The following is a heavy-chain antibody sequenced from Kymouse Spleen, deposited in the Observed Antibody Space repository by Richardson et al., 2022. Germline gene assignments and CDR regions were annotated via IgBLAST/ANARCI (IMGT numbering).Heavy chain of an antibody. CDR2: IYYSGST. D-gene: IGHD2-2*02. CDR3: ASIVVVPAAMIDY. CDR1: GGSISSSSYY. Sequence: QLQLQESGPGLVKPSETLSLTCTVSGGSISSSSYYWGWIRQPPGKGLEWIGSIYYSGSTYYNPSLKSRVTISVDTSKNQFSLKLSSVTAADTAVYYCASIVVVPAAMIDYWGQGTLVTVSS. V-gene: IGHV4-39*01. J-gene: IGHJ4*02.